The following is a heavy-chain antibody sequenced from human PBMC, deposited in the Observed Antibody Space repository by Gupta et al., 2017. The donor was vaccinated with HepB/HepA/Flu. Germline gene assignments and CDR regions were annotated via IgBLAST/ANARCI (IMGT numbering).Heavy chain of an antibody. CDR2: IIPILGIA. CDR1: GGTFSSYA. D-gene: IGHD6-6*01. Sequence: QVQLVQSGAEVKQPGSPVKFSCKASGGTFSSYAISWVRQGRGQGLEWMGRIIPILGIANYAQKFQGRGTITADKSTSTAYMELSSRRSEDTAVYYCARVSYSSSKRYYFDYWGQGTLVTVSS. V-gene: IGHV1-69*04. J-gene: IGHJ4*02. CDR3: ARVSYSSSKRYYFDY.